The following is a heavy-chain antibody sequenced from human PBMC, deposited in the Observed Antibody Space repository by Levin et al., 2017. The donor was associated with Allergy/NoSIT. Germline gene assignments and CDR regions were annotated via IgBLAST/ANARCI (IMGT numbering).Heavy chain of an antibody. Sequence: SETLSLTCTVSGDSISKTTYYWGWVRQPPGKGLEWIGTIDYAGSTYYNPSLKSRVTISVDTSRNQFSLRLTSVTAADKAVYYGAMDTRGFTGFDYWGPGTLASVSS. J-gene: IGHJ4*02. CDR3: AMDTRGFTGFDY. CDR1: GDSISKTTYY. CDR2: IDYAGST. V-gene: IGHV4-39*01. D-gene: IGHD5-18*01.